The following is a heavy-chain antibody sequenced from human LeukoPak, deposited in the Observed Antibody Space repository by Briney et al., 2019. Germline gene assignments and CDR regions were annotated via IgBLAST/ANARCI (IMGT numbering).Heavy chain of an antibody. V-gene: IGHV3-23*01. Sequence: GGSLRLSCAASGFTFSSYAMSWVRQAPGKGLEWVSAISGSGGSTYYADSVKGRFTISRDNSKNTPYLQMNSLRAEDTAVYYCAKNTYYYDSSGPAFDYWGQGTLVTVSS. CDR2: ISGSGGST. CDR3: AKNTYYYDSSGPAFDY. CDR1: GFTFSSYA. D-gene: IGHD3-22*01. J-gene: IGHJ4*02.